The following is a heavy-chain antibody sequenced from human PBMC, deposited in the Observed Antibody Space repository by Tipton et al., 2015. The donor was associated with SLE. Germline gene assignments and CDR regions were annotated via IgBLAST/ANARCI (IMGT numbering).Heavy chain of an antibody. V-gene: IGHV3-33*01. J-gene: IGHJ3*02. CDR1: GFTFSSYG. CDR2: IWYDGSNK. Sequence: SLRLSCAASGFTFSSYGMHWVRQAPGKGLEWVAVIWYDGSNKYYADSVKGRFTISRDNSKNTLYLQMNSLRAEDTAAYYCARQPHSSGRGAFDIWGQGTMVTVSS. CDR3: ARQPHSSGRGAFDI. D-gene: IGHD6-19*01.